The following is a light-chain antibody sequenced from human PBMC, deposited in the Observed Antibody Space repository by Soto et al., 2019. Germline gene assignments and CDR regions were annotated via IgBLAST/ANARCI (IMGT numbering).Light chain of an antibody. CDR1: GSDVGGYDY. V-gene: IGLV2-14*01. CDR3: SSYTSSSTYV. CDR2: EVT. Sequence: QSVLTQPASVSGSPGQSITISCTGTGSDVGGYDYVSWYQHHPGKAPKVMIYEVTNRPSGVSNRFSGSKSGNTASLTISGLLAEDEADYYCSSYTSSSTYVFGNGTKVNGL. J-gene: IGLJ1*01.